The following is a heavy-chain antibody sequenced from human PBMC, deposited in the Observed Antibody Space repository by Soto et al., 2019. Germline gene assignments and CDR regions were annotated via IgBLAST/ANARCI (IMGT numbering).Heavy chain of an antibody. D-gene: IGHD2-8*02. Sequence: EVQLVESGGGLVQPGGSLRLSCAASGFTFSAYDMHWVRQPAGTGLEWVSTIGTQHDTYYPDPVKGRFTVSRENAKSSLDRQMNSLRTGNTAVYYCARQASYWHGGGGWFDPWGQGTLVTVSS. CDR3: ARQASYWHGGGGWFDP. CDR1: GFTFSAYD. V-gene: IGHV3-13*01. CDR2: IGTQHDT. J-gene: IGHJ5*02.